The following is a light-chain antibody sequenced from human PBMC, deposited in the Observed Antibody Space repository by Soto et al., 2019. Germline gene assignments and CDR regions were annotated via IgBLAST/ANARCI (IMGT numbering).Light chain of an antibody. V-gene: IGKV1-9*01. J-gene: IGKJ4*01. CDR1: QGISSY. CDR2: GAS. CDR3: QQANSFPLT. Sequence: DIQLTQSPSFLSASVGDRVTVTCRASQGISSYLAWYQQKPGKAPNLLIYGASTLQSGVPSRFRGSGSGTDFALTIAGLESEDFATYYCQQANSFPLTFGGGTKVDIK.